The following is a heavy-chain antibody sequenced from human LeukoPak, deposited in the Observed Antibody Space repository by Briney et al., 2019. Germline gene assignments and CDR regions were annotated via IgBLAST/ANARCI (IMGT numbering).Heavy chain of an antibody. J-gene: IGHJ4*02. CDR3: AKRLSASDWFEVDY. D-gene: IGHD3-9*01. Sequence: GGSLRLSCAASGFTFSTYAMTWVRQAPGKGLEWVSTIESVRNTHYADSVKGRFTISRDNSKNTVHLQMNSLRAEDTAVYYCAKRLSASDWFEVDYWGQGTLVTVSS. V-gene: IGHV3-23*01. CDR2: IESVRNT. CDR1: GFTFSTYA.